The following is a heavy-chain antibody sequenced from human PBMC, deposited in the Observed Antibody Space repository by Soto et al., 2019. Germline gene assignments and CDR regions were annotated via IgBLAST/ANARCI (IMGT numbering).Heavy chain of an antibody. V-gene: IGHV1-18*04. J-gene: IGHJ4*02. Sequence: ASVKVSCKASGYTFTDYGISWLRQAPGPGLEWMGWISTYNGNTIYAQKIQGRGTMTTDTSTSTAYVELRSLRSDDTAVYYCAREEGISDWHAFDYWGQGTLVTVSS. D-gene: IGHD6-19*01. CDR3: AREEGISDWHAFDY. CDR1: GYTFTDYG. CDR2: ISTYNGNT.